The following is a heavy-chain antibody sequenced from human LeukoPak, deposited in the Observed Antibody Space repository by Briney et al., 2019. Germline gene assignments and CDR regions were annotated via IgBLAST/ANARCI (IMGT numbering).Heavy chain of an antibody. Sequence: SETLSLTCTVSGDSFSSNTYYWGWVRQPPGKGLEWIGSIYSAGGTYYNPSLKSRVTMSVDTSKNQFSLKLSSVTAADTAVYYCARAVSSGWDPYFDYWGQGTLVTVSS. J-gene: IGHJ4*02. CDR3: ARAVSSGWDPYFDY. CDR2: IYSAGGT. CDR1: GDSFSSNTYY. D-gene: IGHD6-19*01. V-gene: IGHV4-39*07.